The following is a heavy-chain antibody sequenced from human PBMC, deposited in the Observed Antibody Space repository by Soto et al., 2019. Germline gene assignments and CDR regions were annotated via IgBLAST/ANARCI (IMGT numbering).Heavy chain of an antibody. Sequence: SETLSLTCTVSGGSISSYYWSWIRQPPGKGLEWIGYIYYSGSTNYNPSLKSRVTISVDTSKNQFSLKLISVTAADTAVYYCARVRREFDTSGPVDYWGQGTLVTVSS. D-gene: IGHD3-10*01. CDR1: GGSISSYY. J-gene: IGHJ4*02. CDR3: ARVRREFDTSGPVDY. V-gene: IGHV4-59*12. CDR2: IYYSGST.